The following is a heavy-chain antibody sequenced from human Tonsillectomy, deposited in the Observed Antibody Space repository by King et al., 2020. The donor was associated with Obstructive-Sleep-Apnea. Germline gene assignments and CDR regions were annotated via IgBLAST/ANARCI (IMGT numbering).Heavy chain of an antibody. Sequence: VQLVESGGGLVKPGGSLRLSCAASGFTFSSYSMNWVRQAPGKGLEWVSSISSSSSYIYYAESVKGRFTIASDNAKNSLYLQMNSLRAEDTAVYYCARSVSGWYYFDYWGQGTLVTVSS. CDR3: ARSVSGWYYFDY. CDR1: GFTFSSYS. V-gene: IGHV3-21*01. D-gene: IGHD6-19*01. CDR2: ISSSSSYI. J-gene: IGHJ4*02.